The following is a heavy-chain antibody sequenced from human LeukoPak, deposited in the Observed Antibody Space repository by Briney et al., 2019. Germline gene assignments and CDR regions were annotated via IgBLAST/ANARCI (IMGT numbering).Heavy chain of an antibody. CDR1: GATFSSYA. D-gene: IGHD2-2*01. V-gene: IGHV1-69*13. J-gene: IGHJ5*02. CDR3: AREGDCSSTSCPPYNWFDP. CDR2: IIPIFGTA. Sequence: SVKLSCKASGATFSSYAISWERQAPGQGHEWMGGIIPIFGTAKYAQKFQGRVTITADESTTKAYMELSSLRSEDTAVYYCAREGDCSSTSCPPYNWFDPWGQGALVTVSS.